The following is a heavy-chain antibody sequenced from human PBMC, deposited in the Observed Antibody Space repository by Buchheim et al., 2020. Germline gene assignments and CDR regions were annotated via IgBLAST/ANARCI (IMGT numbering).Heavy chain of an antibody. V-gene: IGHV3-23*01. CDR3: AKSWSSGWYGVTETYFAY. CDR2: ISGSGGST. CDR1: GFTFSSYA. Sequence: EVQLLESGGGLVQPGGSLRLSCAASGFTFSSYAMSWVRQAPGKGLEWVSAISGSGGSTYYADSVKGRFTISRDNSKNTRYLQMNSLRAEDTAVYYCAKSWSSGWYGVTETYFAYWGQGTL. J-gene: IGHJ4*02. D-gene: IGHD6-19*01.